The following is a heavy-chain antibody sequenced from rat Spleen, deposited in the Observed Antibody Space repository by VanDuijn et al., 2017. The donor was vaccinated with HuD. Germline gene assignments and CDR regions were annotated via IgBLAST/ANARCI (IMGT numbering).Heavy chain of an antibody. V-gene: IGHV5S11*01. CDR3: ARRGTVVTGYFDY. CDR2: ISTSGSRT. CDR1: GFTFSNYY. D-gene: IGHD1-1*01. J-gene: IGHJ2*01. Sequence: EVQLVESGGGLVQPGRSLKLSCAASGFTFSNYYMAWVRQAPKKGLEWVATISTSGSRTYYPDPVKGRFTISRDNAKSSLYLQMNSLKSEETATYYCARRGTVVTGYFDYWGQGVMVTVSS.